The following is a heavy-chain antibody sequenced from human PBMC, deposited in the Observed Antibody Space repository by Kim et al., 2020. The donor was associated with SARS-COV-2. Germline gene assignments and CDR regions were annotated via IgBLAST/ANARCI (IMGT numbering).Heavy chain of an antibody. V-gene: IGHV4-59*13. J-gene: IGHJ5*02. CDR1: GGSISSYY. CDR2: IYYSGST. Sequence: SETLSLTCTVSGGSISSYYWSWIRQPPGKGLEWIGYIYYSGSTNYNPSLKSRVTISVDTSKNQFSLKLSSVTAADTAVYYCARMGDIVVVPAAIWFDPWGQGTLVTVSS. D-gene: IGHD2-2*01. CDR3: ARMGDIVVVPAAIWFDP.